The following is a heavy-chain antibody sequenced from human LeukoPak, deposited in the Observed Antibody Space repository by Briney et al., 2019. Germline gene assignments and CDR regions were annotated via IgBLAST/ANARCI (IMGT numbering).Heavy chain of an antibody. Sequence: GASVKVSCKASGYTFTGYYMHWVRQAPGQGLEWMGWISAYNGNTDYAQKLQGRVTVTTDTSTSTAYMELRSLRSDDTAVYYCARGGYNLYLDLWGRGTLVTVSS. V-gene: IGHV1-18*04. D-gene: IGHD5-24*01. CDR1: GYTFTGYY. CDR2: ISAYNGNT. CDR3: ARGGYNLYLDL. J-gene: IGHJ2*01.